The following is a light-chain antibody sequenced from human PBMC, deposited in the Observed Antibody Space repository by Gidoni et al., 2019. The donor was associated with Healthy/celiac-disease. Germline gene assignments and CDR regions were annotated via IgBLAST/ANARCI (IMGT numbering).Light chain of an antibody. V-gene: IGKV3-15*01. CDR1: QSVSSN. CDR3: QQYNNWPPYT. J-gene: IGKJ2*01. Sequence: IVMTQSPPTLSVSLGERATLSCRASQSVSSNLAWYQQKPGQAPRLLIYGASTRATGIPARFSGSGSGTEFTLTISRLQSEDFAVYYCQQYNNWPPYTFGQGTKLEIK. CDR2: GAS.